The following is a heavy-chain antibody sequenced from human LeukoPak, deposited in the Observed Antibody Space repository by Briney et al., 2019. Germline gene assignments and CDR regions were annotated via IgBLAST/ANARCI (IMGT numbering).Heavy chain of an antibody. D-gene: IGHD6-19*01. CDR1: GFTFSSYA. Sequence: GGSLRLSCAASGFTFSSYAMSWVRQAPGKGLEWVSAISGSGGSTYYADSVKGRFTISRDNSKNTLYLQMNSLRAEDTAMHYCARGPGIAVAPLQHWGQGTLVAVSS. V-gene: IGHV3-23*01. CDR3: ARGPGIAVAPLQH. J-gene: IGHJ1*01. CDR2: ISGSGGST.